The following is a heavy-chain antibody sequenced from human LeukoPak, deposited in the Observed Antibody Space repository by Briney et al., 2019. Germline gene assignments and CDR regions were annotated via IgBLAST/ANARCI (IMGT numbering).Heavy chain of an antibody. CDR1: GFTFSSYE. CDR2: IKSKTDGGTT. J-gene: IGHJ4*02. D-gene: IGHD3-16*02. Sequence: KTGGSLRLSCAASGFTFSSYEMNWVRQAPGKGLEWVGRIKSKTDGGTTDYAAPVKGRFTISRDDSKNTLYLQMNSLKTEDTAVYYCTADMITWGSYRPIGYWGQGTLVTVSS. V-gene: IGHV3-15*01. CDR3: TADMITWGSYRPIGY.